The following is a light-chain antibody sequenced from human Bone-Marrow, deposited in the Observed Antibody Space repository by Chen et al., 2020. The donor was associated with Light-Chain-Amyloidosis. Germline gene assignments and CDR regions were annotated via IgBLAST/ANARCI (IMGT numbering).Light chain of an antibody. CDR1: SLRSYY. J-gene: IGLJ2*01. Sequence: SSELTQDPAVSVALGQTVKITCQGDSLRSYYASWFQQKPGQAPILVIFGENDRPSGIPDRFSGSSSGNTASVTSTGAQAEDEADYYCKSRDSSGNLLVFGGGTKLTVL. V-gene: IGLV3-19*01. CDR2: GEN. CDR3: KSRDSSGNLLV.